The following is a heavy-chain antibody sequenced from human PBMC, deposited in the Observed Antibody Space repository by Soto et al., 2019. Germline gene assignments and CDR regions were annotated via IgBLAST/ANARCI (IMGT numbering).Heavy chain of an antibody. V-gene: IGHV4-31*03. Sequence: SETLSLTCTVSGGSISSGGYYWSWIRQHPGKGLEWIGYIYYSGSTYYNPSLKSRVTISVDTSKNQFSLKLSSVTAADTAAYYCARDRRPGIAVAGWYFDLWGRGTLVTVSS. CDR3: ARDRRPGIAVAGWYFDL. J-gene: IGHJ2*01. D-gene: IGHD6-19*01. CDR1: GGSISSGGYY. CDR2: IYYSGST.